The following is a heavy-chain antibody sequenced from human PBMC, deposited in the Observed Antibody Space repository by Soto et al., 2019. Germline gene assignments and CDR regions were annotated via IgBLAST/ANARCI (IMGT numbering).Heavy chain of an antibody. Sequence: ALRLSCAASGFTFDDYAMHWFRQAPGKGLEWVSGISWNSGSIGYADSVKGRFTISRDNAKNSLYLQMNSLRAEDTALYYCAKAIVGATTGYYYYYGMDVWGQGTTVTVSS. J-gene: IGHJ6*02. CDR2: ISWNSGSI. D-gene: IGHD1-26*01. V-gene: IGHV3-9*01. CDR3: AKAIVGATTGYYYYYGMDV. CDR1: GFTFDDYA.